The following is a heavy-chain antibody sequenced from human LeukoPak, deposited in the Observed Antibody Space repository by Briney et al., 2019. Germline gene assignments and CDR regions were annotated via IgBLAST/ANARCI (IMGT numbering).Heavy chain of an antibody. J-gene: IGHJ6*02. V-gene: IGHV4-34*01. CDR1: GGSFSGYY. CDR3: ARNYYGSGSTYYGMDV. CDR2: INHSGST. D-gene: IGHD3-10*01. Sequence: SETLSLTCAVYGGSFSGYYWSWIRQPPGKGLEWIGEINHSGSTNYNPSLKSRVTISVDTSKNQFSLKLSSVTAADRAVYYCARNYYGSGSTYYGMDVWGQGTTVTVSS.